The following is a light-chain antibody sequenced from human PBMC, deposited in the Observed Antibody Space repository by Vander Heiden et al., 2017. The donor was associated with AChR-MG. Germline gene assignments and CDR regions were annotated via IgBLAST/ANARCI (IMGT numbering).Light chain of an antibody. CDR3: QQYDNWPPLT. J-gene: IGKJ4*01. CDR2: DAS. CDR1: QSISNK. V-gene: IGKV3-15*01. Sequence: EILMTQSPATLSVSPGERATLSCRASQSISNKLAWYQHKPGQAPRLLIYDASTRATGTPARFSGDGSGTEFTLTISSLQSEDFASYYCQQYDNWPPLTFGGGTKVDI.